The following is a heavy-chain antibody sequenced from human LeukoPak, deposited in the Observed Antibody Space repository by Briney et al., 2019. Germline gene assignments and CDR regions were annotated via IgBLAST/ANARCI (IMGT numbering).Heavy chain of an antibody. D-gene: IGHD2-2*01. CDR1: GYSFTSYW. Sequence: GESLKISCKGFGYSFTSYWIGWVRQMPGKGLEWMGIIYPGDSDTRYSPSFRGQVTISAAKSINTAYLQWSSLKASDTAIYYCARRQYQLNKPPFDYWGQGTQVTVSS. CDR3: ARRQYQLNKPPFDY. V-gene: IGHV5-51*01. CDR2: IYPGDSDT. J-gene: IGHJ4*02.